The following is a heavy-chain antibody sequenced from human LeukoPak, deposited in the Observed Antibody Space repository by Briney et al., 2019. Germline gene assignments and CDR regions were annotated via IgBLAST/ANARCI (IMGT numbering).Heavy chain of an antibody. Sequence: PGGSLRLSCAASGSTFSSYWMHWVRQAPGKGLVWVSRINSDGSSTSYADSVKGRFTISRDNAKNTLYLQMNSLRAEDTAVYYCARGARHYDSSGYYYGLNYWGQGTLVTVSS. CDR3: ARGARHYDSSGYYYGLNY. J-gene: IGHJ4*02. CDR2: INSDGSST. V-gene: IGHV3-74*01. CDR1: GSTFSSYW. D-gene: IGHD3-22*01.